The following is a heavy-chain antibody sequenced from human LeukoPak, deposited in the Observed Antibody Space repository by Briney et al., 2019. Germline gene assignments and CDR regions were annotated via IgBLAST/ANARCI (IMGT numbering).Heavy chain of an antibody. Sequence: ASVKVSCKASGYTFTSYGISWVRQAPGQGLEWMGWISAYNGNTNYAQKLQGRVTVTTDTSTSTAYMEQRSLRSDDTAVYYCARVSCSGGSCYWYYGMDVWGQGTTVTVSS. J-gene: IGHJ6*02. CDR2: ISAYNGNT. CDR3: ARVSCSGGSCYWYYGMDV. V-gene: IGHV1-18*01. D-gene: IGHD2-15*01. CDR1: GYTFTSYG.